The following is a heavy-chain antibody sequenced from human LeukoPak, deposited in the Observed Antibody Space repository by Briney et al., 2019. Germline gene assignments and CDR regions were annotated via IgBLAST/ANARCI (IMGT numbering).Heavy chain of an antibody. CDR1: GYTFTGYY. CDR2: INPNSGGT. V-gene: IGHV1-2*06. Sequence: ASVKVSCKASGYTFTGYYMHWVRQAPGQGLEWMGRINPNSGGTNYAQKFQGRVTMTRDTSISTAYMELSRLRSDDTAVYYCARDRSCSSWYSDFDYWGQGTLVTVSS. D-gene: IGHD6-13*01. CDR3: ARDRSCSSWYSDFDY. J-gene: IGHJ4*02.